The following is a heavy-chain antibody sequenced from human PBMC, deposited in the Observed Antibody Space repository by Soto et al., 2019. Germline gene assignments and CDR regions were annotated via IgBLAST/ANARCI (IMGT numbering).Heavy chain of an antibody. D-gene: IGHD6-13*01. J-gene: IGHJ4*02. CDR1: GGSISSGEYY. V-gene: IGHV4-30-4*01. Sequence: QVQLQESGPGLVKPSQTLSLTCTVSGGSISSGEYYWSWIRQPPGKGLEWIGYVYYRGSTYYNPSLQSRVGISGDTSRNQFCLKRTSVTAAGTAVYYCARAGYRSSWLGYWGEGTLVTVSS. CDR2: VYYRGST. CDR3: ARAGYRSSWLGY.